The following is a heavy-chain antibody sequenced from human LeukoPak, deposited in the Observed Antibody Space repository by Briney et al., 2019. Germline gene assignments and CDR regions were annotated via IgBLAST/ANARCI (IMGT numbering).Heavy chain of an antibody. CDR2: IWYDGSNK. CDR1: GFTFSSYG. J-gene: IGHJ4*02. Sequence: PGGSLRLSCAASGFTFSSYGMHWVRQAPGKGLEWVAVIWYDGSNKYYADSVKGRFTISRDNAKNTLYLQMNSLRAEDTAVYYCASETYYYGSENYYKGQFWGQGTLVTVSS. CDR3: ASETYYYGSENYYKGQF. V-gene: IGHV3-33*01. D-gene: IGHD3-10*01.